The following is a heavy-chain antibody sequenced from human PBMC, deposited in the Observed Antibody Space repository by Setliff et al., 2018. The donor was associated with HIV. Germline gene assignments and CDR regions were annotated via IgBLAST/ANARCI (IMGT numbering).Heavy chain of an antibody. Sequence: PGGSLRLSCATSGFTFSPYAIHWVRQAPGMGLEWVAMIWADEITKFYADSVKGRFTISRDNSKNTMYLQMNTLRVEDTAVYYCAKDAFPVSNTWYGGIDCWGQGTLVTVSS. J-gene: IGHJ4*02. CDR2: IWADEITK. CDR1: GFTFSPYA. V-gene: IGHV3-33*06. CDR3: AKDAFPVSNTWYGGIDC. D-gene: IGHD6-13*01.